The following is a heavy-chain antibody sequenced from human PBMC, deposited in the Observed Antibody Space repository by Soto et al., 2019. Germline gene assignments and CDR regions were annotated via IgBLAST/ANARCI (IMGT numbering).Heavy chain of an antibody. CDR3: ERVLREPRYGYYYYYGMDV. J-gene: IGHJ6*04. CDR1: GDSVSSNSAA. D-gene: IGHD1-26*01. V-gene: IGHV6-1*01. CDR2: TYYRSKWYN. Sequence: PSQTLSLTCAISGDSVSSNSAAWNWIRQSPSRGLEWLGRTYYRSKWYNDYAVSVKSRITINPDTSKNQFSLQLNSVTPEDTAVFFCERVLREPRYGYYYYYGMDVGGKGTRVT.